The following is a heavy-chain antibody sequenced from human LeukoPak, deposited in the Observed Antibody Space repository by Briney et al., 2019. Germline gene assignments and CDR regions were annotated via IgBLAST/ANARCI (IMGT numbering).Heavy chain of an antibody. V-gene: IGHV4-38-2*02. D-gene: IGHD6-19*01. CDR1: GYSISSGYY. CDR3: ARVTSRLGWFDP. Sequence: PSETLSLTCTVSGYSISSGYYWGWIRQPPGKGLEWIGSISHSGSTYYNPSLKSRVTISVDTSKNQFSLKLRSVTAADTAVYYCARVTSRLGWFDPWGRGTLVTVSS. J-gene: IGHJ2*01. CDR2: ISHSGST.